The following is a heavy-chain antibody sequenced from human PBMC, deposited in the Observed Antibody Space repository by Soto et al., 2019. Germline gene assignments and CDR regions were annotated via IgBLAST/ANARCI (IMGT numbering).Heavy chain of an antibody. J-gene: IGHJ4*02. CDR2: ISSSGGST. D-gene: IGHD2-2*02. CDR3: AKDIRGPFPY. Sequence: PGGSLRLSCAASGFTFSSYSMNWVRQAPGKGLEWVSAISSSGGSTYYADSVKGRFTISRDNSKNTLYLQMNSLRAEDTAVYYCAKDIRGPFPYWGQGTLVTVSS. V-gene: IGHV3-23*01. CDR1: GFTFSSYS.